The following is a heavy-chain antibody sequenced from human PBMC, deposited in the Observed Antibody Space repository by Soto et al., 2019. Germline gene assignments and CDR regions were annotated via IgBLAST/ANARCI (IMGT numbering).Heavy chain of an antibody. D-gene: IGHD3-16*01. V-gene: IGHV3-33*05. CDR3: ARWGTTGGLDV. J-gene: IGHJ4*02. CDR2: TSYAGSKN. CDR1: GFTCRSYV. Sequence: HVQLVESGGGVVQPGTSLRLSCVGSGFTCRSYVIHWVRQAPGKGLEWVALTSYAGSKNFYGDSVKGRFTISRQNSRNTVELQMDSLRFEDTALYYCARWGTTGGLDVWGQGTLVSVSS.